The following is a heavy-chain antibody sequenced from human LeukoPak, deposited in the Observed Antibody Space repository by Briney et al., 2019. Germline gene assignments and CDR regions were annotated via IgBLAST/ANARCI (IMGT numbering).Heavy chain of an antibody. D-gene: IGHD2-2*01. V-gene: IGHV4-31*03. Sequence: SQTLSLTCTVSGGSISSGGYYWSWIRQHPGKGLESIGYIYYSGSTYYHPSLRSRVTISVDTSKNHFSLKLSSVTAADTALYYCAGAAYCSSTSCLLDYWGQGTLVSVSS. CDR3: AGAAYCSSTSCLLDY. CDR2: IYYSGST. CDR1: GGSISSGGYY. J-gene: IGHJ4*02.